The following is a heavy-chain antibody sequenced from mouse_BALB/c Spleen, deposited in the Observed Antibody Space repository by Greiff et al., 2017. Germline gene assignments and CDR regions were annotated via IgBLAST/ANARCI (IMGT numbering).Heavy chain of an antibody. J-gene: IGHJ2*01. Sequence: LQQPGSELVRPGASVKLSCKASGYTFTSYWMHWVKQRPGQGLEWIGNIYPGSGSTNYDEKFKSKATLTVDTSSSTAYMQLSSLTSEDSAVYYCSRAGYGSSYYFDYWGQGTTLTVSS. CDR2: IYPGSGST. D-gene: IGHD1-1*01. V-gene: IGHV1S22*01. CDR3: SRAGYGSSYYFDY. CDR1: GYTFTSYW.